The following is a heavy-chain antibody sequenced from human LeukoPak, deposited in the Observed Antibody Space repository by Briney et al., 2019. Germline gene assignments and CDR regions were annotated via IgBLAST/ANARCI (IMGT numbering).Heavy chain of an antibody. D-gene: IGHD3-22*01. CDR3: AKGDPIAA. V-gene: IGHV3-30*02. CDR2: IYNDGRKQ. J-gene: IGHJ5*02. Sequence: GGSLRLSCAAYGFTFSDCGMHWARQAPGKGLEWVSFIYNDGRKQYYADSLKGRFTISRDNSKNTLYLQMNSLRAEDTAVYYCAKGDPIAAWGQGTLVTVSS. CDR1: GFTFSDCG.